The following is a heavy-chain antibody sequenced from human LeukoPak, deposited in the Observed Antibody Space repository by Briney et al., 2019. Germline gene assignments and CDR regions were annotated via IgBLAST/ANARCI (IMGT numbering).Heavy chain of an antibody. CDR1: GFTFSNYA. CDR3: AKDTGYNYGYDY. CDR2: VSGSGDST. J-gene: IGHJ4*02. V-gene: IGHV3-23*01. Sequence: GQSLRLSCSTSGFTFSNYAMTWVRQAPGMGLEWVSLVSGSGDSTYYADSVKGRFTISRDNSKNMLYLQMNSLRAEDTAIYYCAKDTGYNYGYDYWGQGTLATVSS. D-gene: IGHD5-18*01.